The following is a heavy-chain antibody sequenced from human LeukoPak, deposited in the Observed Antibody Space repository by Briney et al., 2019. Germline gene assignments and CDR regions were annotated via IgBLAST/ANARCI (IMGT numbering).Heavy chain of an antibody. J-gene: IGHJ6*02. CDR2: TYASGST. V-gene: IGHV4-61*02. Sequence: TLSLTCTVSGGSISSGGFYWSWIRQPAGKGLEWIGRTYASGSTNYNPSLKSRVTISQDTSKNQFSLKLSSVTAADTAVYYCAREGRYSSSWYVSYYYYGMDVWGQGTTVTVSS. CDR3: AREGRYSSSWYVSYYYYGMDV. CDR1: GGSISSGGFY. D-gene: IGHD6-13*01.